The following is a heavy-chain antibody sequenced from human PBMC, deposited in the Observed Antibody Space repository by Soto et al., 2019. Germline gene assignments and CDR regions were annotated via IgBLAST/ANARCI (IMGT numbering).Heavy chain of an antibody. CDR1: GGTFSSYT. J-gene: IGHJ2*01. CDR2: IIPILGIA. CDR3: ARGKRWLQLPWYFDL. D-gene: IGHD5-12*01. V-gene: IGHV1-69*02. Sequence: QVQLVQSGAEVKKPGSSVKVSCKASGGTFSSYTISWVRQAPGQGLEWMGRIIPILGIANYAQKFQGRVTITADNSTSTAYRERSSLRSEDTAVYYCARGKRWLQLPWYFDLWGRGTLVTVSS.